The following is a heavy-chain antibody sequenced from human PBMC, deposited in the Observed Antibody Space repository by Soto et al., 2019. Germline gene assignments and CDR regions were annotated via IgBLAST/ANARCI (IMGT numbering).Heavy chain of an antibody. D-gene: IGHD3-3*01. V-gene: IGHV2-26*01. CDR2: IFSNDEK. J-gene: IGHJ5*02. CDR1: GFSLSNARMG. CDR3: ARITYYDFWIGYSLEPQNWFDP. Sequence: QVTLKESGPVLVKPTETLTLTCTVSGFSLSNARMGVSWIRQPPGKALEWLAHIFSNDEKSYSTSLKSRLTISKDTSKSQVVLTMTNMDPVDTATYYCARITYYDFWIGYSLEPQNWFDPWGQGTLVTVSS.